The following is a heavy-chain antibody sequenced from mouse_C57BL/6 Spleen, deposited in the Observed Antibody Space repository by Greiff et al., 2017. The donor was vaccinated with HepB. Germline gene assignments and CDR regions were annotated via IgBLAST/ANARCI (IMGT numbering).Heavy chain of an antibody. CDR3: ARAWPPTVVERYYAMDY. D-gene: IGHD1-1*01. J-gene: IGHJ4*01. CDR2: IHPNSGST. Sequence: QVQLQQPGAELVKPGASVKLSCKASGYTFTSYWMHWVKQRPGQGLEWIGMIHPNSGSTNYNEKFKSKATLTVDKSSSTAYMQLSSLTSEDSAVYYCARAWPPTVVERYYAMDYWGQGTSVTVSS. CDR1: GYTFTSYW. V-gene: IGHV1-64*01.